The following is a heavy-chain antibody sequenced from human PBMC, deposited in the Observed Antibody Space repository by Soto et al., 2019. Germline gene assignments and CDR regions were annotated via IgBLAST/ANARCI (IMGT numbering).Heavy chain of an antibody. J-gene: IGHJ4*02. Sequence: ASVKVSCKASGYTFTSYGISWVRQAPGQGLEWMGWISAYNGNTNYAQKLQGRVTMTTDTSTSTAYMELRSLRSDDTAVYYCARGDYYDSSGYYGPDYWGQGTLVTVSS. CDR3: ARGDYYDSSGYYGPDY. D-gene: IGHD3-22*01. CDR1: GYTFTSYG. CDR2: ISAYNGNT. V-gene: IGHV1-18*01.